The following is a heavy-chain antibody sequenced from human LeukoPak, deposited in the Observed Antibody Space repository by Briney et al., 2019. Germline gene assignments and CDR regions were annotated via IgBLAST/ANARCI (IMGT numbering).Heavy chain of an antibody. CDR3: ARVYAGGLGRDSGYFDL. Sequence: ASVKVSCKASGYTFTGYYMHWVRQAPGQGVEWMGWINPNSGGTNYAQKFQGWVTMTRDTSISTAYMELSGLRSDDTAVYYCARVYAGGLGRDSGYFDLWGRGTLVTVSS. J-gene: IGHJ2*01. CDR2: INPNSGGT. CDR1: GYTFTGYY. V-gene: IGHV1-2*04. D-gene: IGHD4-23*01.